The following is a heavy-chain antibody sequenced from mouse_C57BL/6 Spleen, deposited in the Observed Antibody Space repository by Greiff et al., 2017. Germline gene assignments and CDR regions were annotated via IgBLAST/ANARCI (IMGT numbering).Heavy chain of an antibody. CDR2: FHPYNDDT. V-gene: IGHV1-47*01. D-gene: IGHD2-4*01. J-gene: IGHJ4*01. CDR1: GYTFTTYP. CDR3: ARRSHYEEDYYAMDY. Sequence: QVQLQESGAELVKPGASVKLSCKASGYTFTTYPIEWMKQNHGKSLEWIGNFHPYNDDTKYNEKFKGKATLAVEKSSSTVYLELSRLTSDDSAVYYCARRSHYEEDYYAMDYWGQGTSVTVSS.